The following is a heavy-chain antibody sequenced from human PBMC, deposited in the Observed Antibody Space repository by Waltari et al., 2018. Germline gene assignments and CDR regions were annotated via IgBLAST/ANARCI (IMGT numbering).Heavy chain of an antibody. V-gene: IGHV2-5*01. D-gene: IGHD6-13*01. CDR2: IYWNDDK. CDR1: GFSLSTSGVG. Sequence: QITLKESGPTLVKPTQTLTLTCTFSGFSLSTSGVGVGWIRQPPGKALEWLALIYWNDDKRYSPSLKSRLTITKDTSKNQVVLTMTNMDPVDTATYYCAHSPASIAAAGPAFDYWGQGTLVTVSS. CDR3: AHSPASIAAAGPAFDY. J-gene: IGHJ4*02.